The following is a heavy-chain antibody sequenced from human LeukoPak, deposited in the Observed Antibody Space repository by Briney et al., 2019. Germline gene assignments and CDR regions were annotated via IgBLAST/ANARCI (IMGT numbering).Heavy chain of an antibody. Sequence: PPGGSLRLSCAASGFTFIDYDMHWVRQVIGKGLEWVSAIDIRGDTHYSGSVKGRFTTSRENAESSLYLQMNSLRAEDTAVYYCARGGIQVSGIDEFDYWGQGTLVTVSS. CDR3: ARGGIQVSGIDEFDY. V-gene: IGHV3-13*01. D-gene: IGHD6-19*01. CDR1: GFTFIDYD. J-gene: IGHJ4*02. CDR2: IDIRGDT.